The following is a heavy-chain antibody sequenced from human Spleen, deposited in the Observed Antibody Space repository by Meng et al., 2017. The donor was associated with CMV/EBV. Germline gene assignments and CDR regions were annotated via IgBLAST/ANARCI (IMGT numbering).Heavy chain of an antibody. CDR2: IYPYDSDT. V-gene: IGHV5-51*01. J-gene: IGHJ4*02. Sequence: CKGSGYSCPNYWIGWVRQRPGKGLEWMGIIYPYDSDTTYSPSFQGQDTMSADKSINTAYLQWSSLKASDTAMYYCARRGRLLQLDYWGQGALVTVSS. CDR3: ARRGRLLQLDY. CDR1: GYSCPNYW. D-gene: IGHD2-21*01.